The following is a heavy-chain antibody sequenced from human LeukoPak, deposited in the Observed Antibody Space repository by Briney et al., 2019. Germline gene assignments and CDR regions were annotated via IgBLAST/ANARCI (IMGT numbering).Heavy chain of an antibody. Sequence: SETLSLTCTVSGGSIRSSYYYWGWIRQPPGKGLEWIGSIYDSGSTYYNPSLKSRVTISVDRSKNQFSLKLSSVTAADTAVYYCARAPTGRSSSGWFDPWGQGTLVTVSS. CDR3: ARAPTGRSSSGWFDP. CDR2: IYDSGST. CDR1: GGSIRSSYYY. V-gene: IGHV4-39*07. J-gene: IGHJ5*02. D-gene: IGHD6-6*01.